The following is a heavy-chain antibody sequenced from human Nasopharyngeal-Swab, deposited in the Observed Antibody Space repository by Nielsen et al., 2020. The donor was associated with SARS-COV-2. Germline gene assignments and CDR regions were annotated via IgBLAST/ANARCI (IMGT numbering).Heavy chain of an antibody. CDR3: AGGTGWLTDS. Sequence: GGSLRLSCAASGFTLSSYEMNWVRQAPGKGLEWISYISSTGSTIYNADSVRGRFTISRDNAKNSLSLVMTSLRADDTAVYYCAGGTGWLTDSWGQGTLVTVSS. D-gene: IGHD3-9*01. V-gene: IGHV3-48*03. J-gene: IGHJ4*02. CDR1: GFTLSSYE. CDR2: ISSTGSTI.